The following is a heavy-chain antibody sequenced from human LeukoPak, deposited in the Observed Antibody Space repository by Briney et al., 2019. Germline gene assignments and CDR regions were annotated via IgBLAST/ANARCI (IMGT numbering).Heavy chain of an antibody. CDR2: ISAYNGNT. V-gene: IGHV1-18*01. CDR3: ARESSGWVDDAFDI. J-gene: IGHJ3*02. Sequence: ASVKVSCKASGYTFTSYGISWVRQAPGQGLEWMGWISAYNGNTNYAQKLQGRVTMTTDTSTSTVYMELSSLRSEDTAVYYCARESSGWVDDAFDIWGQGTIVIVSS. D-gene: IGHD6-19*01. CDR1: GYTFTSYG.